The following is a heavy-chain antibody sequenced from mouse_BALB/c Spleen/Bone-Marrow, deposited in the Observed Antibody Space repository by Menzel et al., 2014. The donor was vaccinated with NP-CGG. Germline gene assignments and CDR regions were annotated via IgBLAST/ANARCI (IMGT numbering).Heavy chain of an antibody. J-gene: IGHJ4*01. CDR2: IDPANGNT. V-gene: IGHV14-3*02. CDR1: GFNIKDTY. D-gene: IGHD4-1*01. CDR3: ARWEYYAMDY. Sequence: EVQLQQSGAELVKPGASVKLSCTASGFNIKDTYMHWVKQRPEQGLEWIGRIDPANGNTKYDPKFQGKATITADTSSNTAYLQLSSLTAEDTADYCCARWEYYAMDYWGQGTSVTVSS.